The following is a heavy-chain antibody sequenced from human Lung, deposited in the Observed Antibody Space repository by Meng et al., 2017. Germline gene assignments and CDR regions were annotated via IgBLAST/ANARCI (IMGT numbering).Heavy chain of an antibody. Sequence: QLHVQRGGAGLLKPSETLSPTCVVAGGSFSDYYWSWIRQPPGKGLGWIGEINHSERTNYNPSLEIRATISVDTSQNNLSLKLSSVTAADSAVYYCAGGPTTMAHDFDYWGQGTLVTVSS. J-gene: IGHJ4*02. CDR3: AGGPTTMAHDFDY. V-gene: IGHV4-34*01. D-gene: IGHD4-11*01. CDR1: GGSFSDYY. CDR2: INHSERT.